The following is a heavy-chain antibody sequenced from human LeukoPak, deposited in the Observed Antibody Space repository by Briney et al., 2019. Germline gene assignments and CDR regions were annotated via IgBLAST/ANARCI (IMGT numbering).Heavy chain of an antibody. D-gene: IGHD5-24*01. CDR1: GGSISSGDYY. V-gene: IGHV4-30-4*08. J-gene: IGHJ4*02. CDR2: FYYSGST. CDR3: ARLGRDGYNLLYDY. Sequence: KPSETLSLTCTVSGGSISSGDYYWSWIRQPPGKGLEWIGYFYYSGSTYYNPSLKSRVTISVDTSKNQFSPKLSSVTAADTAVYYCARLGRDGYNLLYDYWGQGTLVTVSS.